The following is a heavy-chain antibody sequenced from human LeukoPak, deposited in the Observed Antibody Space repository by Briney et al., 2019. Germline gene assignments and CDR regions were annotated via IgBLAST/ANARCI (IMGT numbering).Heavy chain of an antibody. J-gene: IGHJ4*02. Sequence: PSETLSLTCTVSGGSISSGSYYWSWIRQPAGKGLEWIGRIYTSGSTNYNPSLKSRVTISVDTSKNQFSLKLSSVTAADTAVYYCARDQYYDSSGEFDYWGQGTLVTVSS. CDR3: ARDQYYDSSGEFDY. CDR1: GGSISSGSYY. CDR2: IYTSGST. D-gene: IGHD3-22*01. V-gene: IGHV4-61*02.